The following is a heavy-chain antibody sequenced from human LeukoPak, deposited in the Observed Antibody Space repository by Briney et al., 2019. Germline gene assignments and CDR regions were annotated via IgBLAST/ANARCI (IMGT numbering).Heavy chain of an antibody. Sequence: PGRSLRLSCAASGFTFSSYGMHWVRQAPGKGLEWVAVIPYDGSNKYYADSVKGRFTISRDNSKNTLYLQMNSLRVEDTAVFYCAKGASYYDILTGSGMDVGGQGPTVTVSS. CDR1: GFTFSSYG. D-gene: IGHD3-9*01. V-gene: IGHV3-30*18. CDR3: AKGASYYDILTGSGMDV. J-gene: IGHJ6*02. CDR2: IPYDGSNK.